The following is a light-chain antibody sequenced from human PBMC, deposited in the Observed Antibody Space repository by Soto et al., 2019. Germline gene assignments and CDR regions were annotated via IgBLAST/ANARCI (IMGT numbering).Light chain of an antibody. CDR3: QQYFEWPPMT. CDR1: QSVSSN. J-gene: IGKJ1*01. CDR2: GAS. V-gene: IGKV3-15*01. Sequence: EIFLTQSPATLSLSPGERATLSCRASQSVSSNLAWYQQKPGQAPRLLIYGASTRATGIPARFSGSGSGTEFTLTISSLRSEDSAIYYCQQYFEWPPMTFGQGTKVDIK.